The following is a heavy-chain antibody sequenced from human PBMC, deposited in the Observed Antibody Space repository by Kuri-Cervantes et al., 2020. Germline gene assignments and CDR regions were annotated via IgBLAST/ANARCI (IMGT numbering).Heavy chain of an antibody. Sequence: GGSLRLSCAASGFTCSSYAMSWVRQARGKGLEWVANTKYDESEKYYVDSVKGRFTISRYNAKDSLYLQMNNLRAEDTAVYYCASSATARGGMDVWGQGTTVTVSS. CDR3: ASSATARGGMDV. CDR2: TKYDESEK. D-gene: IGHD5-18*01. J-gene: IGHJ6*02. V-gene: IGHV3-7*01. CDR1: GFTCSSYA.